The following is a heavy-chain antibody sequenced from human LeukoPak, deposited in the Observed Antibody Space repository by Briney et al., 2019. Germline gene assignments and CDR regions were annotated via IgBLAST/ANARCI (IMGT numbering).Heavy chain of an antibody. Sequence: ASVNVSCKASGHTFTGYYMHWVRQAPGQGLEWMGRINPNSGGTNYAQKFQGRVTMTRDTSISTAYMELTRLTSDDTAMYYCARTMIGDSSGHFDYWGQGTLVTVSS. CDR2: INPNSGGT. D-gene: IGHD3-22*01. CDR1: GHTFTGYY. J-gene: IGHJ4*02. CDR3: ARTMIGDSSGHFDY. V-gene: IGHV1-2*06.